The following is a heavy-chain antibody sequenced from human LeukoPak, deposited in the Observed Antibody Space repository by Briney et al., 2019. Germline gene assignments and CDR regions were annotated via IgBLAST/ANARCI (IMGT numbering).Heavy chain of an antibody. CDR1: GFTFSSYW. J-gene: IGHJ4*02. V-gene: IGHV3-74*01. CDR2: INSDGSST. CDR3: ARGGYILWFGELPFDY. D-gene: IGHD3-10*01. Sequence: PGGSLRLSCAASGFTFSSYWMHWVRQAPGKGLVWVSRINSDGSSTSYADSVKGRFTISRDNAKNTLYLQMNSLRAEDTAVYYCARGGYILWFGELPFDYWGQGTLVTVSS.